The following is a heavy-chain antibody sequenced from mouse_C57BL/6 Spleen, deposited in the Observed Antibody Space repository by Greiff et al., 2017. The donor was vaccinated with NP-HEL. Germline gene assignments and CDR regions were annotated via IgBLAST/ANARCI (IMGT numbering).Heavy chain of an antibody. J-gene: IGHJ3*01. CDR3: ERSDYGSSSAWFAY. CDR1: GYTFTDYY. Sequence: EVQLQQSGPELVKPGASVKISCKASGYTFTDYYMNWVKQSHGKSLEWIGDINPNNGGTSYNQKFKGKATLTVDKSSSTAYMELRSLKSEDSAVYYCERSDYGSSSAWFAYWGQGTLVTVSA. V-gene: IGHV1-26*01. D-gene: IGHD1-1*01. CDR2: INPNNGGT.